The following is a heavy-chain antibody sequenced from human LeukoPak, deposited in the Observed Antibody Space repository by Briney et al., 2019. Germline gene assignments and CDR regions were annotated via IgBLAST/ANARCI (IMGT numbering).Heavy chain of an antibody. Sequence: PGGSLRLSCAASGFTFSDYGMHWVRQPTGKGLEWVAAIGTAGDTYYTGSVKGRFTISRENAKNPLYLQMNSLRAGDTAVYYCARVAKERVGGVYYFDYWGQGTLVTVSS. CDR3: ARVAKERVGGVYYFDY. V-gene: IGHV3-13*01. CDR2: IGTAGDT. CDR1: GFTFSDYG. D-gene: IGHD1-1*01. J-gene: IGHJ4*02.